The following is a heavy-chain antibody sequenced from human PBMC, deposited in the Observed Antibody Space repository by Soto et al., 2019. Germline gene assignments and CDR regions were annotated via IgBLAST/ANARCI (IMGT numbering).Heavy chain of an antibody. CDR2: IWYDGSNK. CDR3: TKEAYTTGYYYFDS. D-gene: IGHD6-19*01. V-gene: IGHV3-33*06. Sequence: GGSLRLSCAASGFTFSTYAMHWVRQAPGKGLEWVALIWYDGSNKYYVDSVKGRFTISRDNSKNTLYLQMNSLRAEDTAVYYCTKEAYTTGYYYFDSWGQGTLVTVS. CDR1: GFTFSTYA. J-gene: IGHJ4*02.